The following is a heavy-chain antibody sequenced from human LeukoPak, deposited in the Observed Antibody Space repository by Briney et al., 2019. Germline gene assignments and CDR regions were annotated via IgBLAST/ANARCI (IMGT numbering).Heavy chain of an antibody. V-gene: IGHV4-59*01. J-gene: IGHJ2*01. CDR2: SYHSGIT. CDR1: GGSISSYY. CDR3: ARRTYYYTFTGYIYWYVHL. D-gene: IGHD3-9*01. Sequence: SETLSLTCTVSGGSISSYYWSWIRQPPGKGLEWIGHSYHSGITNYNPFLKSRVTISLDTSKNQFSLRLSSVTAADTAVYYCARRTYYYTFTGYIYWYVHLWGRGTLVTVSS.